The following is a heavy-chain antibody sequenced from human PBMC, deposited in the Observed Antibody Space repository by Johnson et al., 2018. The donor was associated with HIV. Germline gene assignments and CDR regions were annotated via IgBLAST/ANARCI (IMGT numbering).Heavy chain of an antibody. D-gene: IGHD5-18*01. V-gene: IGHV3-11*04. CDR1: GFTFSDYY. CDR3: AKLIPSYDLPPDAFDI. CDR2: ISSSGSTI. Sequence: QVQLVESGGGLVKPGGSLRLSCAASGFTFSDYYMSWIRQAPGKGLEWVSYISSSGSTIYYADSVKGRFTISRDNAKNSLYLQMNSLRTEDTAVFYCAKLIPSYDLPPDAFDIWGQGTMVTVS. J-gene: IGHJ3*02.